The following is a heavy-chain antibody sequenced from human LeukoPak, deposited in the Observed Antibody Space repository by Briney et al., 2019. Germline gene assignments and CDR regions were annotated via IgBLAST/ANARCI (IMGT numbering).Heavy chain of an antibody. Sequence: GGSLRLSCAASGFTLRSYTMNWVRQAPGKGLEWVSAISGSGGSTYYADSVKGRFTISRDNSKNTLYLQMNSLRAEDTAVYYCAKAPIYDFWSGPGAFDIWGQGTMVTVSS. J-gene: IGHJ3*02. CDR1: GFTLRSYT. D-gene: IGHD3-3*01. CDR2: ISGSGGST. V-gene: IGHV3-23*01. CDR3: AKAPIYDFWSGPGAFDI.